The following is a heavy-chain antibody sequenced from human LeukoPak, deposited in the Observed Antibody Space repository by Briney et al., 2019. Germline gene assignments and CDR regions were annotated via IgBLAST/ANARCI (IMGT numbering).Heavy chain of an antibody. J-gene: IGHJ4*02. CDR3: ARALIGYYFDY. V-gene: IGHV3-53*01. D-gene: IGHD2-8*01. CDR1: GFTVSSNY. Sequence: PGGSLRLSCAASGFTVSSNYMSWVRQAPGKGLEWVSVIYSGGSRYYADSVKGRFTISRDNSKNTMYLQMNSLRAEDTAVYYCARALIGYYFDYWGQGTLVTVSS. CDR2: IYSGGSR.